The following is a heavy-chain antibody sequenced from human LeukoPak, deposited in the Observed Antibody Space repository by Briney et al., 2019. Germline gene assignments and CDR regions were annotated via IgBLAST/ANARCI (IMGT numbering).Heavy chain of an antibody. D-gene: IGHD3-22*01. CDR2: ISGSGGST. J-gene: IGHJ4*02. Sequence: GGSLRLSCAASGFTFSSYAMSWVRQAPGKGLEWVSAISGSGGSTYYADSVKGRFTISRDNSKNTLYLQMNSLRAEDTAVYYCARESYDSSGYYSYYFDYWGQGTLVTVSS. V-gene: IGHV3-23*01. CDR1: GFTFSSYA. CDR3: ARESYDSSGYYSYYFDY.